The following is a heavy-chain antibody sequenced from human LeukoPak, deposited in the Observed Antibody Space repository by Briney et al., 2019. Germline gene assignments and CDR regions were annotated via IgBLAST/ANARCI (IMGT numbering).Heavy chain of an antibody. V-gene: IGHV3-20*04. D-gene: IGHD2-15*01. J-gene: IGHJ4*02. Sequence: GGSLRLSCAASGFTFDEYGMSWVRQAPGKGLEWVSGINWNGGSTGYADSVKGRFTISRDKAKNSLYMQMNSLRGEDTALHYCASRRRWSFDYWGQGTLVTVSS. CDR1: GFTFDEYG. CDR2: INWNGGST. CDR3: ASRRRWSFDY.